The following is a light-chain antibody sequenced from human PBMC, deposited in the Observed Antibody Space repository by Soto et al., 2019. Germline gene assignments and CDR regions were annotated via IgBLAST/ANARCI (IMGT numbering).Light chain of an antibody. CDR3: SSYTNSAVV. Sequence: QSVLTQPASVSGSPGQSITISCTGTSSDVGGYNYVSWHQLHPGKAPKLMIYDVTYRPSGVSDRFSGSKSGNTASLTISGLQAEDEADYYCSSYTNSAVVFGGGTKLTVL. CDR1: SSDVGGYNY. CDR2: DVT. J-gene: IGLJ2*01. V-gene: IGLV2-14*01.